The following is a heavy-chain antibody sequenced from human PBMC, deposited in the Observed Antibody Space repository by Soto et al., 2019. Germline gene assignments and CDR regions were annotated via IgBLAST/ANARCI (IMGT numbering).Heavy chain of an antibody. J-gene: IGHJ6*02. V-gene: IGHV4-31*03. CDR1: GGSIISGGYY. CDR3: ARELVDTAMVTNYGMDV. D-gene: IGHD5-18*01. CDR2: IYYSGST. Sequence: PSETLSLTCTFSGGSIISGGYYWSWIRQYPGKGLECIGYIYYSGSTYYNPSLETRVTISLDTSKNQFSLKLSSVTAADTAVYYCARELVDTAMVTNYGMDVWGQGTTVTVSS.